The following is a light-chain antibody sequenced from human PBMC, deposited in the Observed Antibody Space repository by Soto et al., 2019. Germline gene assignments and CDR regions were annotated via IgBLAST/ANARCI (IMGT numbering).Light chain of an antibody. Sequence: QSALTQPASVSGSPGQSITISCTGTSNDIGVYNFVSWYQQHPGKAPKVMIYDVTNRPSGVSNRFSGSKSGNTASLTISGLQADDEANYYCCSYTSGSTLVFGGGTKLTVL. J-gene: IGLJ2*01. CDR2: DVT. CDR3: CSYTSGSTLV. CDR1: SNDIGVYNF. V-gene: IGLV2-14*01.